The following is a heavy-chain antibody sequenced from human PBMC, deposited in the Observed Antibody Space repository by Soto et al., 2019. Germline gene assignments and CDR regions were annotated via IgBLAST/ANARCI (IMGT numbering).Heavy chain of an antibody. CDR1: GGSVSSNSYY. J-gene: IGHJ5*02. D-gene: IGHD3-22*01. CDR2: IYYSGST. V-gene: IGHV4-31*03. CDR3: ASAPNYYDSSGYLFQTPWWFDP. Sequence: TSETLSLTCTVSGGSVSSNSYYWSWIRQHPGKGLEWIGYIYYSGSTYYNPSLKSRVTISVDTSKNQFSLKLSSVTAADTAVYYCASAPNYYDSSGYLFQTPWWFDPWGQGTLVTVSS.